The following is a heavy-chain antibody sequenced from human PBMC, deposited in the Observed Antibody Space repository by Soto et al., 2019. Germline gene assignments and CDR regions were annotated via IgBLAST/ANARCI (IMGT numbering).Heavy chain of an antibody. CDR2: INAGNGNT. D-gene: IGHD6-19*01. J-gene: IGHJ6*02. CDR1: GYTFTSYA. CDR3: ARWQQWLAHPHYYYGMDV. V-gene: IGHV1-3*01. Sequence: QVQLVQSGAEVKKPGASVKVSCKASGYTFTSYAMHWVRQAPGQRLEWMGWINAGNGNTKYSQKFQGRVTITRDTSASTAYMELSSLRSEDTAVYYCARWQQWLAHPHYYYGMDVWGQGTTVTVSS.